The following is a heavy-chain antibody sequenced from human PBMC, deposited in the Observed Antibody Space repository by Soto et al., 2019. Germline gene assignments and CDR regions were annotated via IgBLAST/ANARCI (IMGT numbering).Heavy chain of an antibody. Sequence: SETLSLTCTVSGGSISSSSYYWGWIRQPPGKGLEWIGSIYYSGSTYYNPSLKSRVTISVDTPKNQFSLKLSSVTAADTAVYYCAAPGGDYYYGMDVWGQGTTVTVSS. CDR1: GGSISSSSYY. CDR2: IYYSGST. J-gene: IGHJ6*02. V-gene: IGHV4-39*01. CDR3: AAPGGDYYYGMDV. D-gene: IGHD3-10*01.